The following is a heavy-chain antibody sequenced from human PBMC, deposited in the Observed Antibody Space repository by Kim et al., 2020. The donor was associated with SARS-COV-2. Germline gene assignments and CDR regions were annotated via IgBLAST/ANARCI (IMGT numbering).Heavy chain of an antibody. V-gene: IGHV3-30-3*01. D-gene: IGHD6-13*01. CDR3: AREIGSSSWVYYYGMDV. J-gene: IGHJ6*02. CDR2: ISYDGSNK. Sequence: GGSLRLSCAASGFTFSSYAMHWVRQAPGKGLEWVAVISYDGSNKYYADSVKGRFTISRDNSKNTLYLQMNSLRAEDTAVYYCAREIGSSSWVYYYGMDVWGQGTMVTVSS. CDR1: GFTFSSYA.